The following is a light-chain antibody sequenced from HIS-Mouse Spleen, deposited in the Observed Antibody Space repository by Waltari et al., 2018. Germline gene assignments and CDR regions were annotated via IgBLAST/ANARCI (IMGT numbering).Light chain of an antibody. J-gene: IGLJ2*01. Sequence: SYELTQPPSVSVSPGQTARITCSGDALPKKYAYWSQQKSDQAPVLVIYEDSKRPSGIPEGFSGASSGTMATLTISGAQVEDEADYYCYSTDSSGNHRVFGGGTKLTVL. V-gene: IGLV3-10*01. CDR2: EDS. CDR3: YSTDSSGNHRV. CDR1: ALPKKY.